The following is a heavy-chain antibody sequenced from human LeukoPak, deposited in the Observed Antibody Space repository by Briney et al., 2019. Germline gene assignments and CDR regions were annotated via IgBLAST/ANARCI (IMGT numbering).Heavy chain of an antibody. CDR3: ARHEAYYYDSSGYYLWDY. CDR2: IYPGDSDT. V-gene: IGHV5-51*01. J-gene: IGHJ4*02. CDR1: GYSFTSYW. D-gene: IGHD3-22*01. Sequence: PGESLKISCKVFGYSFTSYWIGWVRQMPGKGLEWMGIIYPGDSDTRYSPSFQGQVTISADKSISTAYLQWSSLKASDTAMYYCARHEAYYYDSSGYYLWDYWGQGTLVTVSS.